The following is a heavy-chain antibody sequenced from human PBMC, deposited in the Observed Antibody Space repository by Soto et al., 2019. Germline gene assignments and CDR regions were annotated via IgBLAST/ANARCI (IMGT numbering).Heavy chain of an antibody. CDR3: ARDRPALLLTYCGMDV. Sequence: QVQLVQSGAEVKKPGSSVKVSCKASGGTFSSYAISWVRQAPGQGLEWMGGIIPIFGTANYAQKFQGRVTIPADESTSTAYMELSSLRSEDTAVYYCARDRPALLLTYCGMDVWGQGTTVTVSS. D-gene: IGHD2-15*01. J-gene: IGHJ6*02. CDR1: GGTFSSYA. CDR2: IIPIFGTA. V-gene: IGHV1-69*01.